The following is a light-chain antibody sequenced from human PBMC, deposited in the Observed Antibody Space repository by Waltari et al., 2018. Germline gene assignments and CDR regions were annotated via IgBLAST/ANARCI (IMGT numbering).Light chain of an antibody. Sequence: EIVLTQSQGTLSLSPGERATLSCRASQSVRGSLAWYQQKAGQAPRLLIYGASSRATGIPDRFSGSGSGTDFSLTISRLEPEDFAVYYCQHYVRLPATFGQGTKVEIK. CDR2: GAS. V-gene: IGKV3-20*01. CDR3: QHYVRLPAT. J-gene: IGKJ1*01. CDR1: QSVRGS.